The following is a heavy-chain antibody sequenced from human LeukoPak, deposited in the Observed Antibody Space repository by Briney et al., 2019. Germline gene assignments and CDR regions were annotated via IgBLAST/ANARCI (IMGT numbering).Heavy chain of an antibody. CDR3: ATPFLTGYSPY. J-gene: IGHJ4*02. D-gene: IGHD3-9*01. Sequence: SETLSLTCTVSGGSISSSSYYWGWIRQPPGEGLEWIGSTYYSGSTYYNPSLKSRVTISVDTSKNQFSLKLSSVTAADTAVYYCATPFLTGYSPYWGQGTLVTVSS. V-gene: IGHV4-39*01. CDR2: TYYSGST. CDR1: GGSISSSSYY.